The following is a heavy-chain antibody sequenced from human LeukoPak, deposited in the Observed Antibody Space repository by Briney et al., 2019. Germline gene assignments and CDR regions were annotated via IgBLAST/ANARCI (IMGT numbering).Heavy chain of an antibody. V-gene: IGHV3-23*01. CDR1: GFTFSGYA. Sequence: GGSLRLSCAASGFTFSGYAMSWVRQAPGKGLEWVSAIVGGGGTTFYAYSVKGRFTISRDNSKNTVYLQLNSLRAEDTAVYYCAKARLSTGWAYNDYWGQGTLVTVSS. CDR2: IVGGGGTT. CDR3: AKARLSTGWAYNDY. D-gene: IGHD6-19*01. J-gene: IGHJ4*02.